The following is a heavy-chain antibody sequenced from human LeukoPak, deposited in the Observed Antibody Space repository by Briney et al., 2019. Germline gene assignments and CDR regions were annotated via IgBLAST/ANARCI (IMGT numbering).Heavy chain of an antibody. CDR2: IKQDGSEK. CDR1: GFTFSSYW. D-gene: IGHD3-10*01. V-gene: IGHV3-7*03. Sequence: GGSLRLSCAASGFTFSSYWKSWVRQAPGKGLEWVANIKQDGSEKYYVDSVKGRFTISRDNAKNSLYLQMNSLRAEDTAVYYCARVLWSGEGFDPWGQGTLVTVSS. J-gene: IGHJ5*02. CDR3: ARVLWSGEGFDP.